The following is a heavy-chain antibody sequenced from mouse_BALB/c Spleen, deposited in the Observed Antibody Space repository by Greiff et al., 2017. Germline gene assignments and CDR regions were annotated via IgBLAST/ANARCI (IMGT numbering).Heavy chain of an antibody. J-gene: IGHJ4*01. CDR3: ARSGAPQIYYDYAMDY. CDR1: GYSITSDYA. Sequence: EVKLVESGPGLVKPSQSLSLTCTVTGYSITSDYAWNWIRQFPGNKLEWMGYISYSGSTSYNPSLKSRISITRDPSKNQFFLQLNSVTTEDTATYYCARSGAPQIYYDYAMDYWGQGTSVTVSS. CDR2: ISYSGST. D-gene: IGHD2-4*01. V-gene: IGHV3-2*02.